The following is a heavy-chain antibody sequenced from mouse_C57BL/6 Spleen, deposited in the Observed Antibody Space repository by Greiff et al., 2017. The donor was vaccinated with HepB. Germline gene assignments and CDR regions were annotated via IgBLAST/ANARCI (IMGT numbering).Heavy chain of an antibody. CDR1: GYSITSGYY. CDR2: ISYDGSN. D-gene: IGHD1-1*01. J-gene: IGHJ1*03. CDR3: ARDWDTTVVDWYFDV. V-gene: IGHV3-6*01. Sequence: ESGPGLVKPSQSLSLTCSVTGYSITSGYYWNWIRQFPGNNLEWMGYISYDGSNNYNPSLKNRISITRDTSKNQFFLKLNSVTTEDTATYYCARDWDTTVVDWYFDVWGTGTTVTVSS.